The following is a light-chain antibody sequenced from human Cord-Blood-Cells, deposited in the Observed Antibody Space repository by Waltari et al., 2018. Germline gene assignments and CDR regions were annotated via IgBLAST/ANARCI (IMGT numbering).Light chain of an antibody. CDR1: QSVSSN. J-gene: IGKJ2*01. CDR3: QQYNNWYT. Sequence: EIVMTQSPATLSVSPGERATISCRASQSVSSNLAWYQQKTGQAPRLLIYGASTRATGIPARFSGSWSGTEFTLTISILQSEDFAFYYCQQYNNWYTFGQGTKLEIK. CDR2: GAS. V-gene: IGKV3-15*01.